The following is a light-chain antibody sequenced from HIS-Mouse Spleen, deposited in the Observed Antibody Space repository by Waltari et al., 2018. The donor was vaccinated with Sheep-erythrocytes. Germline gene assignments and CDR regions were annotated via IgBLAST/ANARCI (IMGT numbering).Light chain of an antibody. J-gene: IGLJ3*02. CDR3: SSYTSSSTWV. Sequence: QSALTQPASVSGSPGQSITISCPGTSSDVGGYNYVSWYQQHPGKAPKPMIYEVSNRPSGVSNRFSGSKSGNTASRTISGLQAEDEADYYCSSYTSSSTWVFGGGTKLTVL. V-gene: IGLV2-14*01. CDR2: EVS. CDR1: SSDVGGYNY.